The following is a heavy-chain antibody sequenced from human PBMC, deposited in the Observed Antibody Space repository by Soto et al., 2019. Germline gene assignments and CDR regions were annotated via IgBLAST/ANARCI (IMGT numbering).Heavy chain of an antibody. V-gene: IGHV3-23*01. CDR2: ISGSGVST. CDR3: AKAPTYYYDSSGYLDY. D-gene: IGHD3-22*01. Sequence: GRSLRLSCAASGFTFSSYAMSWVLQAPGKGLEWVSAISGSGVSTYYADSVTGRFTISRDNSKNTLYLHMNSLRADDTAVYYCAKAPTYYYDSSGYLDYWGQGALVTVSS. J-gene: IGHJ4*02. CDR1: GFTFSSYA.